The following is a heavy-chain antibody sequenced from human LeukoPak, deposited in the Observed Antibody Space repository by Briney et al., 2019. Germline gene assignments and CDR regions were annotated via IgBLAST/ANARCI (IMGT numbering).Heavy chain of an antibody. D-gene: IGHD3-10*01. V-gene: IGHV1-2*02. CDR3: ARVGFGELPVHYYYYMDV. CDR2: INPNSGGT. J-gene: IGHJ6*03. Sequence: ASVKVSCKASGYTFTGYYMHWVRQAPGQGLEWMGWINPNSGGTNYAQKFQGRVTMTRDTSISTAYMELSRLRSDDTAVYYCARVGFGELPVHYYYYMDVWGKGTTVTVSS. CDR1: GYTFTGYY.